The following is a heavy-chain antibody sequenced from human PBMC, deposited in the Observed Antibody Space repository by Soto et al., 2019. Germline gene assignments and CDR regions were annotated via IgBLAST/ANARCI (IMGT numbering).Heavy chain of an antibody. Sequence: QVQLVQSGAEVKKPGSSVKVSCKASGGTFSSYTISWVRQAPGQGLERMGRIIPILGIANYAQKFQGRVTITADKSTSTAYMELSSLRSEDTAVYYCAKASGSYNFDYWGQGTLVTVSS. CDR3: AKASGSYNFDY. J-gene: IGHJ4*02. CDR1: GGTFSSYT. D-gene: IGHD1-26*01. V-gene: IGHV1-69*02. CDR2: IIPILGIA.